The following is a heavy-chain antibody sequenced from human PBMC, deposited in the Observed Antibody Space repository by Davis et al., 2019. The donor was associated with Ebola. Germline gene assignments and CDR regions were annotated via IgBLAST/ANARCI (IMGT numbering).Heavy chain of an antibody. J-gene: IGHJ4*02. D-gene: IGHD3-16*02. V-gene: IGHV1-2*02. CDR3: ARVLRLGELSFHY. Sequence: SVTVSCQASGYTFTDNYIHWVRQAPGQGREWMGWVYPKSGGTDSAQKFQGRVTMTSDTSITTAYMELSSLTSDDTAVYYCARVLRLGELSFHYWGQGTLVTVSS. CDR2: VYPKSGGT. CDR1: GYTFTDNY.